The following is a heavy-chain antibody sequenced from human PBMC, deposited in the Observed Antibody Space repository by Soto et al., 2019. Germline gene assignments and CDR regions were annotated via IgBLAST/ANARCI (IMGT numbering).Heavy chain of an antibody. V-gene: IGHV1-2*04. J-gene: IGHJ3*02. Sequence: ASVKVSCKASGYTFTGYYMHWVRQAPGQGLERMGWINPNSGGTNYAQKIQGWVTMTRDTSISTAYMELSRLRSDDTAVYFFAIGWACIAAAGLDAFDILCLGTIVTVSS. CDR1: GYTFTGYY. D-gene: IGHD6-13*01. CDR3: AIGWACIAAAGLDAFDI. CDR2: INPNSGGT.